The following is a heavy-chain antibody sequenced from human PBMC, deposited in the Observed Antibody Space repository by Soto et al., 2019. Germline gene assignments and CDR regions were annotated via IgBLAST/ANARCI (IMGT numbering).Heavy chain of an antibody. Sequence: EVQLVESGGGLVQPGGSLRLSCAGSGFTFSNYWMHWVRQAPGKGLEWVSRIDHDGSTDYADSVSGRFTISRDNAENTLYLQMNSLRPEDTAMYYCVRDSHGDYWGQGTLVTVSS. J-gene: IGHJ4*02. CDR2: IDHDGST. V-gene: IGHV3-74*01. CDR3: VRDSHGDY. CDR1: GFTFSNYW.